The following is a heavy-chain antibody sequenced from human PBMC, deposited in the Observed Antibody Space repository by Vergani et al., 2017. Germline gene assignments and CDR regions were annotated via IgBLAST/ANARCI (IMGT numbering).Heavy chain of an antibody. D-gene: IGHD2-15*01. CDR3: ARLFMPLVVVAATSEYDV. Sequence: QVQLQESGPGLVKPSQTLSLTCTVSGGSISSGSYYWSWIRQPAGKGLEWIGRIYTSGSTNYNPSLKSRVTISVDTSISTAYMELSRLRSDDTAVYYCARLFMPLVVVAATSEYDVWGQGTTVTVSS. J-gene: IGHJ6*02. V-gene: IGHV4-61*02. CDR2: IYTSGST. CDR1: GGSISSGSYY.